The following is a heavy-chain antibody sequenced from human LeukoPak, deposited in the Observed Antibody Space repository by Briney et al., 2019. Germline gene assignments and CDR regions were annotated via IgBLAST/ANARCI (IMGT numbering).Heavy chain of an antibody. V-gene: IGHV4-39*07. CDR1: GGSISSSSYY. CDR2: IYYSGST. D-gene: IGHD3-16*01. Sequence: PSETLSLTCTVSGGSISSSSYYWGWIRQPPGKGLEWIGSIYYSGSTYYNPSLKSRVTMSVDTSKNQFSLKLSSVTAADTAVHYCARIGGAPNNWFNPWGQGTLVTVSS. J-gene: IGHJ5*02. CDR3: ARIGGAPNNWFNP.